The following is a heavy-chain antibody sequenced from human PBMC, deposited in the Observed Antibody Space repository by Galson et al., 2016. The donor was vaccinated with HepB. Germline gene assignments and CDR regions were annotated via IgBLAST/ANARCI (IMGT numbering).Heavy chain of an antibody. CDR2: MGPAGDK. D-gene: IGHD6-13*01. J-gene: IGHJ6*02. CDR3: ARVRRAGRQLVAKSHQLHPIDV. Sequence: SLRLSCAISGFTFNDYDMHWVRQGTGESLEWVATMGPAGDKFYPGSVKGRFTVSRESAQNSLYLQMNSLGAEDTAVYYCARVRRAGRQLVAKSHQLHPIDVWGQGTTVIVSS. CDR1: GFTFNDYD. V-gene: IGHV3-13*01.